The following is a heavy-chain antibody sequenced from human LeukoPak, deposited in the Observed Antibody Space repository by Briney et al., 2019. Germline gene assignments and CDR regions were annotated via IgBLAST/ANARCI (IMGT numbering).Heavy chain of an antibody. CDR3: ASDNKYDFWSGPSSD. D-gene: IGHD3-3*01. CDR1: GGTFSSYA. CDR2: IIPIFGTA. V-gene: IGHV1-69*05. Sequence: GASVKVSCKASGGTFSSYAISWVRQAPRQGLEWMGRIIPIFGTANYAQKFQGRVTITTDESTSTAYMELSSLRSEDTAVYYCASDNKYDFWSGPSSDWGQGTLVTVSS. J-gene: IGHJ4*02.